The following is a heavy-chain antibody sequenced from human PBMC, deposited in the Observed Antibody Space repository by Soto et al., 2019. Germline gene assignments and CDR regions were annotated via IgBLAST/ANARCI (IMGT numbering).Heavy chain of an antibody. J-gene: IGHJ4*02. CDR1: GFSLTSNDVG. Sequence: SGPTLVNPTQTLTLACTFSGFSLTSNDVGVGWIRQPPGKALEWLALIYWDDDKRYSPSLKSRLTITKDTSKNQVVLRMTNMDPVDTATYYCAHSRYSRSSFDYWGQGTLVTVSS. V-gene: IGHV2-5*02. CDR3: AHSRYSRSSFDY. D-gene: IGHD6-6*01. CDR2: IYWDDDK.